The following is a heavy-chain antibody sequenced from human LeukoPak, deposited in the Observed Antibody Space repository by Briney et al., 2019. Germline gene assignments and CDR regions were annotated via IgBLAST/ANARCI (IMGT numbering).Heavy chain of an antibody. CDR3: ATVQISSSWYLNY. Sequence: ASVNVSCKVSGYTLTELSMHWVRQAPGKGLEWMGGFDPENGETIYAQKFQGRVTMTEDTSTDTAYMELSSLRSEDTAVYYCATVQISSSWYLNYWGQGTLVTVSS. J-gene: IGHJ4*02. CDR1: GYTLTELS. V-gene: IGHV1-24*01. CDR2: FDPENGET. D-gene: IGHD6-13*01.